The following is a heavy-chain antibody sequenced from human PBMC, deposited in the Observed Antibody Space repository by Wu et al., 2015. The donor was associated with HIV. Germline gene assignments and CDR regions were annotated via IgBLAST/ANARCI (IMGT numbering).Heavy chain of an antibody. CDR3: ARLHSWPDWYFDL. V-gene: IGHV4-59*08. Sequence: QVQLQESGPGLVKPSETLSLTCTVSGGSISSYYWSWIRQPPGKGLEWIGYIYYSGSTNYNPPSKSRVTISVDTSKNQFSLKLSSVTAADTAVYYCARLHSWPDWYFDLWGRGTLVTVSS. CDR1: GGSISSYY. J-gene: IGHJ2*01. D-gene: IGHD6-13*01. CDR2: IYYSGST.